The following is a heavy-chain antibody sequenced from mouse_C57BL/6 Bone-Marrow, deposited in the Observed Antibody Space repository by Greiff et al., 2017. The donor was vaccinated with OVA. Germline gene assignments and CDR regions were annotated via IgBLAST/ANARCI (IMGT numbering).Heavy chain of an antibody. J-gene: IGHJ2*01. V-gene: IGHV1-54*01. CDR1: GYAFTNYL. CDR3: ARELHYFDY. Sequence: VQLQQSGAELVRPGTSVKVSCKASGYAFTNYLIEWVKQRPGQGLEWIGVINPGSGGTNYSEKFKGKATLTADKSSSTAYMQLSSLTSEDSAVYFCARELHYFDYWGQGTTLTVSS. CDR2: INPGSGGT. D-gene: IGHD1-3*01.